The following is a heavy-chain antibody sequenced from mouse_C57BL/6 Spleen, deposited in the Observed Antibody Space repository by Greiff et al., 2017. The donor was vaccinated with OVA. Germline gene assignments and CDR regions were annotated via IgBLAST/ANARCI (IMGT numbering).Heavy chain of an antibody. J-gene: IGHJ4*01. D-gene: IGHD2-1*01. V-gene: IGHV1-52*01. CDR3: ARSLHGNYDAMDY. CDR1: GYTFTSYW. Sequence: VQLQQSGAELVRPGSSVKLSCKASGYTFTSYWMHWVKQRPIQGLEWIGNIDPSDSETHYNQKFKDKATLTVDKSSSTAYMQLSSLTSEDSAVYYCARSLHGNYDAMDYWGQGTSVTVSS. CDR2: IDPSDSET.